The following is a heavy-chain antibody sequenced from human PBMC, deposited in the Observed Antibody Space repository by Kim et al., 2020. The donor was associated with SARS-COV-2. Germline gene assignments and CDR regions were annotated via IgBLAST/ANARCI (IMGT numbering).Heavy chain of an antibody. Sequence: GRFTISRDNSKNTLYLQMNRLRAEDTAVYYCAKSSVPAAIPWSYYYGMYVWGQGTTVTVSS. J-gene: IGHJ6*02. CDR3: AKSSVPAAIPWSYYYGMYV. D-gene: IGHD2-2*02. V-gene: IGHV3-30*02.